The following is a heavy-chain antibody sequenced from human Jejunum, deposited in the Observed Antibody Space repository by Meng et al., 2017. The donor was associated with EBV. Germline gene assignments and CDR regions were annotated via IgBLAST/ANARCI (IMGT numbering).Heavy chain of an antibody. D-gene: IGHD4-11*01. V-gene: IGHV4-4*02. J-gene: IGHJ4*02. CDR3: AKSNDYSLNS. CDR1: GDSTSSSHW. CDR2: MHPGGST. Sequence: QVQLQESGPGLGKPSGTLSLSCAVSGDSTSSSHWWSWVRQPPGKGLVWIGEMHPGGSTNYNPSLKSRVTISVDNSKNQFSLKLTSVTAADTAVYYCAKSNDYSLNSWGQGTLVTVSS.